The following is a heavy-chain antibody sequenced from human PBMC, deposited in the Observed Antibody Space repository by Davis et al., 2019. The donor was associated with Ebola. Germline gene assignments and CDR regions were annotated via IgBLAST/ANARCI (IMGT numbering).Heavy chain of an antibody. D-gene: IGHD6-19*01. V-gene: IGHV5-51*01. CDR3: ARQMDNGWYPFNY. J-gene: IGHJ4*02. Sequence: PGGSLRLSCKGSGYSFTTYWIGWVRQMPGKGLEWMGIIYPGDSDTRYSPSFQGQVTISADKSINSAYLKWSSLKASDTAMYYCARQMDNGWYPFNYWGQGTLVTVSS. CDR2: IYPGDSDT. CDR1: GYSFTTYW.